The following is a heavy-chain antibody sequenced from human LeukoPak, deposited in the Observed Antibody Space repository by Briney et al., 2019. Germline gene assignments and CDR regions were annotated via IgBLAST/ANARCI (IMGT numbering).Heavy chain of an antibody. CDR2: IYPGDSGT. Sequence: GESLKISCKGSGYSFTSFWIGWVRQMPGKGLEWMGIIYPGDSGTRYSPSFQGQVTISADKSISTAYLQWSSLKASDTAMYYCARRSGSYWRAFDIWGQGTMVTVSS. CDR3: ARRSGSYWRAFDI. J-gene: IGHJ3*02. D-gene: IGHD1-26*01. CDR1: GYSFTSFW. V-gene: IGHV5-51*01.